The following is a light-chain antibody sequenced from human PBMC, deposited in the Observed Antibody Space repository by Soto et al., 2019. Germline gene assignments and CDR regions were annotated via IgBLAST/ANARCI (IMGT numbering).Light chain of an antibody. CDR3: SSYTSTNIVV. J-gene: IGLJ2*01. Sequence: QSALTQPASVSGSPGQSITISCTGTSSDVGGYNYVSWYQRHPGKAPKLMIYEVSNRTSGVSNRFSGSKSGNTASLTISGLQAEDEADYYCSSYTSTNIVVFGGGTKVTVL. V-gene: IGLV2-14*01. CDR1: SSDVGGYNY. CDR2: EVS.